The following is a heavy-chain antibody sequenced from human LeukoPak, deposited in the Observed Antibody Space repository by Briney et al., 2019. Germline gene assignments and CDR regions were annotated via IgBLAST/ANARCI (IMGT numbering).Heavy chain of an antibody. J-gene: IGHJ4*02. V-gene: IGHV3-21*01. CDR2: ISSSSSYI. D-gene: IGHD3-10*01. Sequence: GGSLRLSCAASGFTFSSYSMNRVRQAPGKGLEWVSSISSSSSYIYYADSVKGRFTISRDNAKNSLYLQMNSLRAEDTAIYYCAREGYYGSGSPPSLYFDYWGQGTLVTVSS. CDR1: GFTFSSYS. CDR3: AREGYYGSGSPPSLYFDY.